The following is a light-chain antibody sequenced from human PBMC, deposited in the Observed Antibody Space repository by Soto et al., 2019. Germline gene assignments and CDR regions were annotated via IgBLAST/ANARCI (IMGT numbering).Light chain of an antibody. CDR2: DVS. V-gene: IGLV2-14*03. Sequence: QSVLTHPASVSGSPGQSITISCTGTSSDVGGYNYVSWYQHHPGKAPKLMIYDVSNRPSGVSNRFSGSKSGNTASLIISGLQAEDEADYYCSSYTSSSTISTYVFGTGTKVTVL. J-gene: IGLJ1*01. CDR3: SSYTSSSTISTYV. CDR1: SSDVGGYNY.